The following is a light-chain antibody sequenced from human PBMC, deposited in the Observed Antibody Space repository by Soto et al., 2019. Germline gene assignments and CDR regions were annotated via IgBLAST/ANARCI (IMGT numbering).Light chain of an antibody. CDR2: EVS. J-gene: IGLJ2*01. V-gene: IGLV2-8*01. CDR1: SSDVGGYNY. Sequence: QSALTQPPSASGSPGQSVTISCTGTSSDVGGYNYVSWYQQRPGKAPKLMLYEVSTRPSGVPDRFSGSKSGNTASLTVSGLQAEDEADYYCSSYAGSNIYVVFGGATKLTVL. CDR3: SSYAGSNIYVV.